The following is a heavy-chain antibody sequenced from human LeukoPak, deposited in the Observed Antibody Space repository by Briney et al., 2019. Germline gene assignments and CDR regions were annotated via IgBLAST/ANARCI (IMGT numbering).Heavy chain of an antibody. J-gene: IGHJ4*02. CDR2: ISSSGSTI. CDR1: GVIFSDYY. V-gene: IGHV3-11*01. CDR3: ARVMRYYDSSGYYTWFDY. Sequence: GGSLRLSCAASGVIFSDYYMSWIRQAPGKGLEWVSHISSSGSTIYYADSVKGRFTISRDNAKNSLYLQMNSLRAEDTAVYYCARVMRYYDSSGYYTWFDYWGQGTLVTVSS. D-gene: IGHD3-22*01.